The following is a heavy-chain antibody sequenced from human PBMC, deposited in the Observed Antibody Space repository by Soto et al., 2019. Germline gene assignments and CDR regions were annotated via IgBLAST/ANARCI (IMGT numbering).Heavy chain of an antibody. CDR3: TKDRLPDGIWSFDY. CDR2: IDLSGTMT. CDR1: GFSFSDFS. D-gene: IGHD2-15*01. J-gene: IGHJ4*02. V-gene: IGHV3-23*05. Sequence: GGSLRLSCAASGFSFSDFSMNWVRQVPGKGLEWVAFIDLSGTMTHYSESVKGRFTISKDRAKETVYLQMNSLRVEDAAVYYCTKDRLPDGIWSFDYWGQGALVTVSS.